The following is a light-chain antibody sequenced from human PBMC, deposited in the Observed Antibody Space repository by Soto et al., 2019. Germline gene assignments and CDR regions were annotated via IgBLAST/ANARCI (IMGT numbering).Light chain of an antibody. CDR3: QQYNSYWT. Sequence: DIQMTQSPSTLSASVGDRVTITCRASQSISSWLAWYQQKPGKAPKLLIYDASSLESGVPSRFSGSGSGTEFPITISSLQPDDFANYYCQQYNSYWTFGQGTKVEIK. J-gene: IGKJ1*01. V-gene: IGKV1-5*01. CDR2: DAS. CDR1: QSISSW.